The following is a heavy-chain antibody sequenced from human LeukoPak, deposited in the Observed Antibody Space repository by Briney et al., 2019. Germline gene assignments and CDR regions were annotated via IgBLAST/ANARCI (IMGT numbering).Heavy chain of an antibody. CDR2: ISSGSYI. Sequence: PGGSLRLSCAASGFTFSTFGMIWVRQAPGKGRGWVSSISSGSYIYYADAVKARFTISRDNARNSLYLQMTSLRADDTAVYYCARLMFIAVGNWYFDLWGRGTLVTVSS. CDR3: ARLMFIAVGNWYFDL. CDR1: GFTFSTFG. J-gene: IGHJ2*01. D-gene: IGHD6-19*01. V-gene: IGHV3-21*01.